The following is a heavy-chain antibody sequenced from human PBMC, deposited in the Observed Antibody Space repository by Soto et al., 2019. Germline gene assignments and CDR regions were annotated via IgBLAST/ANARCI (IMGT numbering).Heavy chain of an antibody. CDR2: MNPNSGNT. CDR1: GYTFTSYD. V-gene: IGHV1-8*01. J-gene: IGHJ5*02. Sequence: SVKVSCKASGYTFTSYDINWVRQATGQGLEYLGWMNPNSGNTAYVQKFQGRVTMTWDTSITTAYMELSSLRSEDTAVYYCTKPRSSLQWPPFDPWGHGTLVTVSS. D-gene: IGHD6-19*01. CDR3: TKPRSSLQWPPFDP.